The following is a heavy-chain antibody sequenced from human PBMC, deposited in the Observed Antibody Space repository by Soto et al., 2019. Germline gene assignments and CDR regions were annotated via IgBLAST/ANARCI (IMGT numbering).Heavy chain of an antibody. CDR2: IYHSGST. CDR3: ARDPVVVVAAGLTVRGGLDY. J-gene: IGHJ4*02. Sequence: SETLSLTCAVSSASISTTNWWSWVRQSPGKGLEWIGEIYHSGSTNYNPALKSRVTISVDKSKNQFSLKLSSVTAADTAVYYCARDPVVVVAAGLTVRGGLDYWGQGTLVTVSS. CDR1: SASISTTNW. D-gene: IGHD2-15*01. V-gene: IGHV4-4*02.